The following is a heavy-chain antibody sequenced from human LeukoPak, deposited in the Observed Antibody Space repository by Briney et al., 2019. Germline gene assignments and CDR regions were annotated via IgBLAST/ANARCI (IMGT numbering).Heavy chain of an antibody. CDR2: ISKNGDTT. CDR3: ATRQFCSGGTCYGLSF. V-gene: IGHV3-23*01. J-gene: IGHJ3*01. CDR1: GFTFCSYG. D-gene: IGHD2-15*01. Sequence: PGGSLRLSCAASGFTFCSYGIHWVRQAPGKGLEWVSVISKNGDTTYYADSVKGRFTISRDNSKNTLYLQMNSLRAEDTALYFCATRQFCSGGTCYGLSFWGQGTMVTISS.